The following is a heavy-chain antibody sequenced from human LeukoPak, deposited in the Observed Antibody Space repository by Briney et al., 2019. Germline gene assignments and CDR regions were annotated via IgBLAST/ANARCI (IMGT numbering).Heavy chain of an antibody. CDR2: ISSTSSTI. CDR1: GFTFSSYS. J-gene: IGHJ4*02. Sequence: PGGSLRLSCAVSGFTFSSYSLNWVRQAPGKGLEWLSYISSTSSTIYYADSVRGGFTISRDNAKNSLYLQMNSLRAEDTAVYYCARIYSSGSGVFDYWGQGTLVTVSS. V-gene: IGHV3-48*04. D-gene: IGHD6-19*01. CDR3: ARIYSSGSGVFDY.